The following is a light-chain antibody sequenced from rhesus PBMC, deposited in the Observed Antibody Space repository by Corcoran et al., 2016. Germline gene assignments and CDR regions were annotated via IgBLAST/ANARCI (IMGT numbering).Light chain of an antibody. CDR2: KAS. J-gene: IGKJ4*01. CDR1: QGIYSW. V-gene: IGKV1S6*01. Sequence: DIQMTQSPSSLSASVGDTVTITCRASQGIYSWLAWYQQKPGKAPKLLIYKASRLRSGVPSRFSGSGSGTDFTLTSTSLQPEDFATYYCQQSYGSPLTFGGGTKVELK. CDR3: QQSYGSPLT.